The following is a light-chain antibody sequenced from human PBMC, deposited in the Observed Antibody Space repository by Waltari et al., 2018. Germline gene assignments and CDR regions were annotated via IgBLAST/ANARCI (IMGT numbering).Light chain of an antibody. J-gene: IGKJ3*01. CDR2: AAS. CDR3: QQSYTTPFFT. Sequence: DIQMTQSPSSLSASVGDRVTITCRASQSITSYLNWYQQKPGKAPKHLIYAASSLQSGVPSRVSGSGSGTDFTLIISSLQPEDFATYYCQQSYTTPFFTFGPGTKVDIK. CDR1: QSITSY. V-gene: IGKV1-39*01.